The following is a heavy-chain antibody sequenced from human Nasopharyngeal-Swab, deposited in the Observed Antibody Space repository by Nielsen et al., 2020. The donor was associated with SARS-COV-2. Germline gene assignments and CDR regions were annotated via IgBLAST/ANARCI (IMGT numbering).Heavy chain of an antibody. D-gene: IGHD6-13*01. V-gene: IGHV5-51*01. J-gene: IGHJ6*02. CDR2: IYPGDSDT. CDR3: ARLNGGVAAAGYYYYYGMDV. Sequence: GESLKISCKGSGYSFTSYWIGWVRQMPGKGLEWMGIIYPGDSDTRYSPSFQGQVTISADKSISTAYLQWSSLKASDTAMYYCARLNGGVAAAGYYYYYGMDVWGQGTTVTVSS. CDR1: GYSFTSYW.